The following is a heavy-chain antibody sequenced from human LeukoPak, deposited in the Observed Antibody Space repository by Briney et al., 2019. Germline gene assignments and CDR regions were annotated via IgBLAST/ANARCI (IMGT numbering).Heavy chain of an antibody. D-gene: IGHD3-3*01. V-gene: IGHV3-23*01. CDR1: GFTFSSYA. Sequence: PGGSLRLSCAASGFTFSSYAMNWVRQAPGEGLEWVSTVTGSSGNTYYAASVKGRFTISRDNSQNMLYLQMNSLRAEDTAVYYCAKDQSGVDDFWSGADYWGQGTLVTVSS. CDR3: AKDQSGVDDFWSGADY. J-gene: IGHJ4*02. CDR2: VTGSSGNT.